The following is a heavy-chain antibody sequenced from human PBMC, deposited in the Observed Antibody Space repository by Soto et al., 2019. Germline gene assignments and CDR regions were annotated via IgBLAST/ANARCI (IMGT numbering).Heavy chain of an antibody. J-gene: IGHJ6*03. V-gene: IGHV1-69*13. Sequence: EAAVKVSCKASGGTFSSYAISWVRQAPGQGLEWMGGIIPIFGTANYAQKFQGRVTITADASTSTAYMELSSLRSEDTAVYYCARPISYGEPPSLHSSYYMDVWGKGTTVTVSS. CDR1: GGTFSSYA. D-gene: IGHD4-17*01. CDR2: IIPIFGTA. CDR3: ARPISYGEPPSLHSSYYMDV.